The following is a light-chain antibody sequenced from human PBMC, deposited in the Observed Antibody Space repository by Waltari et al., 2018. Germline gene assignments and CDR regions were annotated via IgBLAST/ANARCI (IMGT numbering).Light chain of an antibody. CDR3: SSYTSSSTLV. CDR2: DVR. V-gene: IGLV2-14*01. CDR1: SSDVGGYNY. J-gene: IGLJ2*01. Sequence: QSALTQPASVSGSPGQSITISCTGTSSDVGGYNYVSWYQQPPGNAPKLMIYDVRKPPSGVSNRFSGSTSGNTASLTISGLQAEDEADYYCSSYTSSSTLVFGGGTKLTVL.